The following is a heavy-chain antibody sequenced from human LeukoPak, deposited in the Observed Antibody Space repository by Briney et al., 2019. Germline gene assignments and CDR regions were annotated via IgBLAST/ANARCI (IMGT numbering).Heavy chain of an antibody. CDR2: IYSGGST. V-gene: IGHV3-53*04. D-gene: IGHD3-22*01. CDR3: ARVSYDSSGSNDY. CDR1: GVSVRSNY. Sequence: PGGSLRLSCAASGVSVRSNYMSWVREAPGKGVERVSVIYSGGSTYYADSVKGRFTISRHNSKNTLYLQMNSLRAEDTAVYYCARVSYDSSGSNDYWGQGTLVTVSS. J-gene: IGHJ4*02.